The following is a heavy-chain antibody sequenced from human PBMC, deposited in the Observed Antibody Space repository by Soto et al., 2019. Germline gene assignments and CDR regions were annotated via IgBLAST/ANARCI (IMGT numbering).Heavy chain of an antibody. V-gene: IGHV1-18*01. Sequence: QVHLVQSGAEVKKPGASVKVSCKGSGYAFTTYGITWVRQAPGQGLEWMGWISAHNGNTNAAQKLPGRVTVTRDTSTSTAYMERRRPRSDDTAVYYCARGRYGDYWGQGALVTVSS. CDR3: ARGRYGDY. CDR2: ISAHNGNT. D-gene: IGHD1-1*01. J-gene: IGHJ4*02. CDR1: GYAFTTYG.